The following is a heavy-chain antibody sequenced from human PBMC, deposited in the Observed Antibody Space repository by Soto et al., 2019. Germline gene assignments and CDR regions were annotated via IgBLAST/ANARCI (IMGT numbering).Heavy chain of an antibody. J-gene: IGHJ4*02. CDR1: GGSISSSSYY. Sequence: PSETLSLTCTVSGGSISSSSYYWGWIRQPPGKGLEWIGSIYYSGSTYYNPSLKSRVTISVDTSKNQFSLKLSSVTAADTAVYYCASSINQDYYDSSGYYYPSDYWGQGTLVTVSS. V-gene: IGHV4-39*01. CDR3: ASSINQDYYDSSGYYYPSDY. D-gene: IGHD3-22*01. CDR2: IYYSGST.